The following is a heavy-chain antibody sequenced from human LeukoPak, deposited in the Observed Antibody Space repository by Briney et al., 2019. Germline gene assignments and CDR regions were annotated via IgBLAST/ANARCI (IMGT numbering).Heavy chain of an antibody. V-gene: IGHV5-51*01. Sequence: GEPLKISCKGSGYSFTNYWIGWVGQMPGKGLEWMGIIYPSDSDTRYSPSFQGQVTISADKSINTAYLQWSSLKASDTAMYYCARQDSSGYPGDYWGQGTLVTVSS. J-gene: IGHJ4*02. D-gene: IGHD3-22*01. CDR1: GYSFTNYW. CDR2: IYPSDSDT. CDR3: ARQDSSGYPGDY.